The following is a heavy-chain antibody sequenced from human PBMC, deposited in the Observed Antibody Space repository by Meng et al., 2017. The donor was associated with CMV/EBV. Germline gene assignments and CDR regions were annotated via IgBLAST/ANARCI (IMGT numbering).Heavy chain of an antibody. CDR1: GYTFTGYY. J-gene: IGHJ4*02. CDR3: AGEAEGKQYQLPTGY. V-gene: IGHV1-2*02. Sequence: ASVKVSCKASGYTFTGYYMHWVRQAPGQGLEWMGWINPNSGGTNYAQKFQGRVTMTRDTSISTAYMELSRLRSDDTAVYYCAGEAEGKQYQLPTGYWGQGTLVTVSS. D-gene: IGHD2-2*01. CDR2: INPNSGGT.